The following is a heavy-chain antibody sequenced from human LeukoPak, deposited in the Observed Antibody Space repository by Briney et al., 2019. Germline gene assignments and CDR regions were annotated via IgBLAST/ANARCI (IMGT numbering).Heavy chain of an antibody. V-gene: IGHV4-61*02. CDR2: IYTSGST. CDR3: ARLWSTYCSDGSCPHQPNY. Sequence: PSETLSLTCTVSGGSISTGSDYWSWIRQAAGKGLEWIGRIYTSGSTDYNPSLRSRVTISVDTSKNQFSLKLSSVTAADTTVYYCARLWSTYCSDGSCPHQPNYWGQGTLVTVSS. D-gene: IGHD2-15*01. J-gene: IGHJ4*02. CDR1: GGSISTGSDY.